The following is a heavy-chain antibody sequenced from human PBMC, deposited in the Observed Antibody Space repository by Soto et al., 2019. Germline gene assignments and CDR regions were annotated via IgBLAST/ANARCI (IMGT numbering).Heavy chain of an antibody. CDR3: ASHYDMWSGYLSPVDY. V-gene: IGHV3-11*01. CDR2: IDTSGTKI. D-gene: IGHD3-3*01. J-gene: IGHJ4*02. CDR1: GYTFSDYY. Sequence: TGGSLRLSCAASGYTFSDYYMSWIRQAPGKGLEWISYIDTSGTKIYYAGSVKGRFTITRDNAKNSLYLEMNSLRDEDTAVYYCASHYDMWSGYLSPVDYWGQGTLVTVSS.